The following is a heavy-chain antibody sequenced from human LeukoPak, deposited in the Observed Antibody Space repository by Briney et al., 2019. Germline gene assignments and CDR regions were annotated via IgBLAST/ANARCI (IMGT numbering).Heavy chain of an antibody. D-gene: IGHD2-21*02. CDR3: AKDAAIVVVTAHFDY. CDR2: INWNGGST. Sequence: AGGSLRLSCAASGFTFDDYGMSWVRQAPGKGLEWVSGINWNGGSTGYADSVKGRFTVSRDNSKNTLYLQMNSLRAEDTAVYYCAKDAAIVVVTAHFDYWGQGTLVTVSS. V-gene: IGHV3-20*04. J-gene: IGHJ4*02. CDR1: GFTFDDYG.